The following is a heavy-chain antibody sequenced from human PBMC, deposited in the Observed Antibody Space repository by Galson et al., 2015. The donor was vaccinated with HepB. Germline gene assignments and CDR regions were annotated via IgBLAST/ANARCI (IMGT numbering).Heavy chain of an antibody. D-gene: IGHD3-10*01. CDR2: INPDNGNT. V-gene: IGHV1-18*04. Sequence: SVKVSCKASGYTFTTYGISWVRQAPGQGLEWVGWINPDNGNTKYAQKVQGRVTMTTDTSTSTAYMELRSLRSDDTAVYFCARGPCFGELTGILVLQHWGQGTLVTVSS. J-gene: IGHJ1*01. CDR3: ARGPCFGELTGILVLQH. CDR1: GYTFTTYG.